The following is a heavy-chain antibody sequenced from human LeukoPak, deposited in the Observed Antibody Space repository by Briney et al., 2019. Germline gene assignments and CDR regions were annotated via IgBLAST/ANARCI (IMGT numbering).Heavy chain of an antibody. J-gene: IGHJ4*02. D-gene: IGHD6-19*01. CDR3: AKVAGGWYPIDF. CDR2: IYSGGST. V-gene: IGHV3-53*01. Sequence: GGSLRLSCAASGFTVSNNYMSWVRQAPGKGLEWVSVIYSGGSTYYGDSVKGRFTISRDNSKNTLYLQMNSLRAEDTAVYYCAKVAGGWYPIDFWGQGTLVTVSS. CDR1: GFTVSNNY.